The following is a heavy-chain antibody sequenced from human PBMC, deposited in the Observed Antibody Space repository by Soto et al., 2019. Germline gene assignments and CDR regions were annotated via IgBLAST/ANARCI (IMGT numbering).Heavy chain of an antibody. J-gene: IGHJ4*02. CDR3: AKDQASGQGSFDS. CDR2: ISYDGSNQ. CDR1: GFTFNIYG. Sequence: HPGGSLRLSCAASGFTFNIYGMHWVRQAPDKGLEWVALISYDGSNQYYADSVKGRFTISSDNSKNTLFLQMNSLRADDTAVYYCAKDQASGQGSFDSWGQGTLVTVSS. V-gene: IGHV3-30*18.